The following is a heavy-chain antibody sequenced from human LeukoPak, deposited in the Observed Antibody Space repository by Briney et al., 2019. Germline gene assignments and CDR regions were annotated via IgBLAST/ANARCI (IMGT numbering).Heavy chain of an antibody. CDR1: GGSISSYY. Sequence: SETLSLTCTVSGGSISSYYWSWIRQPPGKGLEWIWYIYYSGSTNYNPSLKSRVTISVDTSKNPFSLKLSSVTAADTAVYFFATGGGVGYWGQGTLVTVSS. CDR2: IYYSGST. V-gene: IGHV4-59*08. J-gene: IGHJ4*02. CDR3: ATGGGVGY. D-gene: IGHD3-16*01.